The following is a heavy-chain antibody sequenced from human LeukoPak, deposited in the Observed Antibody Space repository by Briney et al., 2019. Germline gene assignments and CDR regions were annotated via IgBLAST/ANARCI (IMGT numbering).Heavy chain of an antibody. CDR1: GLTFDDYA. V-gene: IGHV3-9*01. CDR2: ISWNSGRI. Sequence: SLRPSCAASGLTFDDYAMHWVRQAPGKGLEGVSGISWNSGRIGYADSVKGRFTISRDNAKNSLYLQMNSLRAEDTAFYYCAKDTSYDILTGSFDYWGQRTLVTVAS. D-gene: IGHD3-9*01. CDR3: AKDTSYDILTGSFDY. J-gene: IGHJ4*02.